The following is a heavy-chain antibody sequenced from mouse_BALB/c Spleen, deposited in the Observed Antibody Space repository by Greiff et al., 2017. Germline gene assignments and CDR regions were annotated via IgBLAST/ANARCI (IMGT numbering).Heavy chain of an antibody. J-gene: IGHJ3*01. Sequence: EVKLVESGGGLVQPGGSLKLSCAASGFTFSSYTMSWVRQTPEKRLEWVAYISNGGGSTYYPDTVKGRFTISRDNAKNTLYLQMSSLKSDDTAMYYCARHGGGYPFAYWGQGTLDTVSA. V-gene: IGHV5-12-2*01. CDR2: ISNGGGST. CDR3: ARHGGGYPFAY. CDR1: GFTFSSYT. D-gene: IGHD2-14*01.